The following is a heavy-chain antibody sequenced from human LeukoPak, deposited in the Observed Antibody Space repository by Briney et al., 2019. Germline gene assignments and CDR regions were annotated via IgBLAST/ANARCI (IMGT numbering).Heavy chain of an antibody. J-gene: IGHJ4*02. CDR3: AKALGIAVVGGNRVFDC. CDR2: ISYDGSNK. V-gene: IGHV3-30*18. Sequence: PGGSLRLSCAASGFTFSSYGMHWVRQAPGKGLEWVAVISYDGSNKYYADSVKGRFTLSRDNSKNTLYLQMNSLRAEDTAVYYCAKALGIAVVGGNRVFDCWGQGTLVTVSS. CDR1: GFTFSSYG. D-gene: IGHD6-13*01.